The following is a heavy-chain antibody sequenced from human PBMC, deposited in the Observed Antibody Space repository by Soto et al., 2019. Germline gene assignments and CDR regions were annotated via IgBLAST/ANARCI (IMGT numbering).Heavy chain of an antibody. Sequence: GGSLRLSCAASGFTFSSYGMHWVRQAPGKGLEWVAVISYDGSNKYYADSVKGRFTISRDNSKNTLYLQMNSLRAEDTAVYYCAKAGDCYSGPCYYYYMDVWGKGTTVTVSS. CDR1: GFTFSSYG. CDR2: ISYDGSNK. J-gene: IGHJ6*03. D-gene: IGHD2-21*01. CDR3: AKAGDCYSGPCYYYYMDV. V-gene: IGHV3-30*18.